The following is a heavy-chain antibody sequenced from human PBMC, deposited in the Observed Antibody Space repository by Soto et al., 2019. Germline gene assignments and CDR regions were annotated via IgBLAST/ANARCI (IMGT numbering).Heavy chain of an antibody. CDR2: IMPVFGTP. CDR1: GGSFSSYM. J-gene: IGHJ3*02. D-gene: IGHD4-4*01. CDR3: ARGGTANYMGGDAFAI. V-gene: IGHV1-69*01. Sequence: QVLLVQSGAEVKKPGSSVKVSCQAAGGSFSSYMVSWVRQAPGQGLDYMGGIMPVFGTPTYTEKFQGRVTITADEATGTAYLELPSLKSDDTAVYYCARGGTANYMGGDAFAIWGQWTLVAVSS.